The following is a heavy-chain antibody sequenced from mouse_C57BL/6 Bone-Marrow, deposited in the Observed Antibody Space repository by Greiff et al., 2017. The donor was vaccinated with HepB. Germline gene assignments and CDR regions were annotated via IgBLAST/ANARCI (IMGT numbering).Heavy chain of an antibody. V-gene: IGHV1-85*01. CDR2: IYPRDGST. CDR1: GYTFTSYD. J-gene: IGHJ1*03. D-gene: IGHD4-1*01. CDR3: ARGGTGTGWYFDV. Sequence: QVHVKQSGPELVKPGASVKLSCKASGYTFTSYDINWVKQRPGQGLEWIGWIYPRDGSTKYNEKFKGKATLTVDTSSSTAYMELHSLTSEDSAVYFCARGGTGTGWYFDVWGTGTTVTVAS.